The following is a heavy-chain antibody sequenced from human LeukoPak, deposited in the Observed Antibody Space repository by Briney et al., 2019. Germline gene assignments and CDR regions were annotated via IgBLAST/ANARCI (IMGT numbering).Heavy chain of an antibody. CDR1: GFTFSSYA. D-gene: IGHD5-12*01. Sequence: GGSLRLSCAASGFTFSSYAMSWVRQAPGKGLEWVSAISGSGGSTYYADSVKGRLIISRDNSKNTLYLQMNSLRAEDTAVYYCAKEEGEWLWSRYYYYYGMDVWGQGTTVTVSS. V-gene: IGHV3-23*01. CDR2: ISGSGGST. J-gene: IGHJ6*02. CDR3: AKEEGEWLWSRYYYYYGMDV.